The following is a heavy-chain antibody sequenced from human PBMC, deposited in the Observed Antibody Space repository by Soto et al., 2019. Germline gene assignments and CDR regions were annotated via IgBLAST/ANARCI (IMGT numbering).Heavy chain of an antibody. CDR3: ARDSITKVRGVMERMDV. CDR1: GGSISSGGYY. J-gene: IGHJ6*02. D-gene: IGHD3-10*01. CDR2: IYYSGST. V-gene: IGHV4-31*03. Sequence: PSETLSLTCTVSGGSISSGGYYWSWIRQHPGKGLEWIGYIYYSGSTYYNPSLKSRVTISVDTSKNQFSLKLSSVTAADTAVYYCARDSITKVRGVMERMDVWGQGTTVTVSS.